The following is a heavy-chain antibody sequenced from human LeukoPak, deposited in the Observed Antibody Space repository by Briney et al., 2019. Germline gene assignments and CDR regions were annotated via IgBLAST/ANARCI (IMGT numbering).Heavy chain of an antibody. J-gene: IGHJ4*02. CDR1: GITFSRYW. CDR3: ARGKDILTAYSPFDY. CDR2: IKQDGSEK. V-gene: IGHV3-7*01. Sequence: PGGSLRLSCAASGITFSRYWMSWVRQAPGKGLEGVANIKQDGSEKYCVDSVKGRFTISRDNAKNSLYLQMNSLRAEDTAVYYCARGKDILTAYSPFDYWGQGTLVTVSS. D-gene: IGHD3-9*01.